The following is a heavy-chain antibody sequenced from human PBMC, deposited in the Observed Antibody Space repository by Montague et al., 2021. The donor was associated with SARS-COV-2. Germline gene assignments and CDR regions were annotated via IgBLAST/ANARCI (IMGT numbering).Heavy chain of an antibody. V-gene: IGHV3-7*01. CDR2: INQDETAK. D-gene: IGHD3/OR15-3a*01. CDR1: GFTSGDYQ. J-gene: IGHJ4*02. Sequence: SLRLSCTASGFTSGDYQMTWVRQAPGKGLQWVASINQDETAKTYVDSVKGRFTISRDNAKNSLILQMNSLKDEDTAVYYCARSPRGSGTGWLDYWGQGTLVTVSS. CDR3: ARSPRGSGTGWLDY.